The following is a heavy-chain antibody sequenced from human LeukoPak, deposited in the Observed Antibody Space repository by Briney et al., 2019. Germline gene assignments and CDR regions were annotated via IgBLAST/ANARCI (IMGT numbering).Heavy chain of an antibody. Sequence: GASVKVSCKASGYTFTSYAMHWVRQAPGQRLEWMGWINAGNGNTKCSQKFQGRVTITRDTSASTAYMELSSLRSEDTAVYYCARARITFGGVIGYWGQGTLVTVSS. CDR3: ARARITFGGVIGY. CDR1: GYTFTSYA. D-gene: IGHD3-16*01. V-gene: IGHV1-3*01. J-gene: IGHJ4*02. CDR2: INAGNGNT.